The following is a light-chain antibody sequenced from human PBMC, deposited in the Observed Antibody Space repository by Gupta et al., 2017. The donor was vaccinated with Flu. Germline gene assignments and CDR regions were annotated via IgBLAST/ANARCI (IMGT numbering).Light chain of an antibody. CDR2: DVT. CDR3: CSYAGASTLV. J-gene: IGLJ3*02. CDR1: SSDVVSYYL. Sequence: QSALTQPASVSGPPGQSITISCTGTSSDVVSYYLVSWYQHHPGKPPKLVIYDVTRRPSGVSNRFSGSKFGNTASLTIAELQAEDEADYYCCSYAGASTLVFGGGTKMTVL. V-gene: IGLV2-23*02.